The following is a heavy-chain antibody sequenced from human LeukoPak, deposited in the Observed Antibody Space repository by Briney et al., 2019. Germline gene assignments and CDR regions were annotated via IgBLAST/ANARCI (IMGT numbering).Heavy chain of an antibody. CDR3: AKKDYYYMDV. CDR2: IHHGGTT. Sequence: SETLSLTCTVSGGSISSSSYYWGWIRQPPGKGLEWIGEIHHGGTTNYNPPLKSRVTISVDKPKNQFSLKLRSVTAADTAVYYCAKKDYYYMDVWGKGTTVTVSS. J-gene: IGHJ6*03. V-gene: IGHV4-39*07. CDR1: GGSISSSSYY.